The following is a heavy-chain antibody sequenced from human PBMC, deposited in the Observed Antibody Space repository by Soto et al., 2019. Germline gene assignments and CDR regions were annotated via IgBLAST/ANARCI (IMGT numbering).Heavy chain of an antibody. V-gene: IGHV4-4*07. J-gene: IGHJ5*02. CDR1: GGSMSKFY. D-gene: IGHD4-17*01. Sequence: SETLSLTCSVSGGSMSKFYWSWIRKTAGKGLEWMGRVYATGTSDYNPSLRSRIAMSVDISKKTFSLRLRSVTAADTGVYYCVRDGSKTLRDCFDPWGQGILVTSPQ. CDR3: VRDGSKTLRDCFDP. CDR2: VYATGTS.